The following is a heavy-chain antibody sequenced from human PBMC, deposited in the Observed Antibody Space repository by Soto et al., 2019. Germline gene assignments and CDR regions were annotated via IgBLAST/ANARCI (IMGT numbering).Heavy chain of an antibody. D-gene: IGHD4-4*01. CDR1: GFTFSDYY. Sequence: VGSLRLSCAASGFTFSDYYMTWIRQAPGKGLEWLSYISGSSYTNYADSVKGRFTTSRDNAKNSLYLQMNSLRAEDTAVYYCARDRNSALNYWGQGTLVTVSS. J-gene: IGHJ4*02. CDR3: ARDRNSALNY. CDR2: ISGSSYT. V-gene: IGHV3-11*06.